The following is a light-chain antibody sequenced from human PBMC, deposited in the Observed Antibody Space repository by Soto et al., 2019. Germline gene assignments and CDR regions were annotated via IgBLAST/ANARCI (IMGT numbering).Light chain of an antibody. CDR2: KTS. Sequence: DIQMTQSPSTLSASVGDRVTITCRASQSLSYWLAWYQQKPGKAPKLLIYKTSTLESGVPSRFSGSGSGTVFALTISSLQPDDFATYYCQHYGSYPRTFGPGTKVDI. CDR3: QHYGSYPRT. J-gene: IGKJ3*01. CDR1: QSLSYW. V-gene: IGKV1-5*03.